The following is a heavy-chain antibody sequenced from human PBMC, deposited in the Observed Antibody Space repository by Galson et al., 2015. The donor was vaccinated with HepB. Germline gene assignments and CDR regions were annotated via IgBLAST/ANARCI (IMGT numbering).Heavy chain of an antibody. CDR3: VRDWTTTWSDAFDI. CDR2: ISGSGGST. Sequence: SLRLSCAASGFIFSSYAMSWVRQAPGKGLEWVSGISGSGGSTFYADSVQGRFTISRDNSKNTLFLQVNSLRAEDTAIYYCVRDWTTTWSDAFDIWGQGTMVTVSS. J-gene: IGHJ3*02. D-gene: IGHD4-17*01. V-gene: IGHV3-23*01. CDR1: GFIFSSYA.